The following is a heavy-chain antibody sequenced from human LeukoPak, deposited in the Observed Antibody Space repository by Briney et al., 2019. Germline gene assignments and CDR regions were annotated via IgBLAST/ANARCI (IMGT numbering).Heavy chain of an antibody. CDR1: GYTFTDYY. J-gene: IGHJ4*02. V-gene: IGHV1-2*02. CDR3: ARDPAVLPNYVEIPAHAGFDS. D-gene: IGHD2-2*01. CDR2: INPKSGDT. Sequence: ASVKVSCKASGYTFTDYYIHWVRQAPGQGLEWMGWINPKSGDTNYAQKFQGRVTMTRGTSISTAYMELSGLTSDDTSVYYCARDPAVLPNYVEIPAHAGFDSWGLGILVTVSS.